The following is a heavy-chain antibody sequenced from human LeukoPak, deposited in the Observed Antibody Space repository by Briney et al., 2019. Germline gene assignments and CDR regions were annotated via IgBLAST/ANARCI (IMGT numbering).Heavy chain of an antibody. J-gene: IGHJ4*02. D-gene: IGHD6-19*01. V-gene: IGHV1-24*01. CDR2: FDPEDGET. CDR1: GYTLTELS. Sequence: ASVKVCCKVSGYTLTELSMHWVRQAPGKGLEWMGGFDPEDGETIYAQKFQGRVTMTEDTSTDTAYMELSSLRSEDTAVYYCATGAQWLALLGYWGQGTLVTVSS. CDR3: ATGAQWLALLGY.